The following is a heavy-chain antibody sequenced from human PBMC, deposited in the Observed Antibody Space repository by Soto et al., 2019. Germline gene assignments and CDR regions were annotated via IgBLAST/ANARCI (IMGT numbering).Heavy chain of an antibody. Sequence: QITLKESGPTLVKPTQTLTLTCTFSGFSLSTSGVGVGWIRQPPGKALEWLALIYWNDDKRYSPSLKSRLTITKDTSKNQVVLTMTNMDPVDTATYFCAHKLKPTAFEYWGLGTLVTVSS. CDR3: AHKLKPTAFEY. CDR2: IYWNDDK. CDR1: GFSLSTSGVG. V-gene: IGHV2-5*01. J-gene: IGHJ4*02.